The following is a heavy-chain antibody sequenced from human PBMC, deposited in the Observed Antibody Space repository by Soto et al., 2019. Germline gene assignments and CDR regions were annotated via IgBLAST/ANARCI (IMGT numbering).Heavy chain of an antibody. J-gene: IGHJ3*02. CDR1: GYTFTSYY. D-gene: IGHD3-22*01. Sequence: QVQLVQSGAEVKKPGASVKVSCKASGYTFTSYYMHWVRQAPGQGLEWMGIINPSGGSTSYAQKFQGRVTMTRDTSTSPVYMELRSLRSEDTAVYYCARGPVVVVITFGLAPDIWGQGTMVTVSS. CDR3: ARGPVVVVITFGLAPDI. V-gene: IGHV1-46*01. CDR2: INPSGGST.